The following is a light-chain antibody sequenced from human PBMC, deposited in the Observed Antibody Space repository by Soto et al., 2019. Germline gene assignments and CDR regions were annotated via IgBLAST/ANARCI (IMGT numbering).Light chain of an antibody. CDR2: DAS. V-gene: IGKV1-33*01. CDR3: QQYDNLPLT. J-gene: IGKJ4*01. Sequence: EIQITQSPSSPSPSMGDRATITCQASQDISNYLNWYQQKPGKAPKLLIYDASNLETGVPSRFSGSGSGTDFNFTISSLQTEDIATYYCQQYDNLPLTFGGGTKVDIK. CDR1: QDISNY.